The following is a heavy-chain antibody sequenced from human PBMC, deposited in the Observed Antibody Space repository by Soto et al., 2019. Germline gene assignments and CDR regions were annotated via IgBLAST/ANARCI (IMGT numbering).Heavy chain of an antibody. D-gene: IGHD3-22*01. V-gene: IGHV4-34*01. CDR1: GGSFSGYY. CDR2: INHSGST. CDR3: ARPYYYDSSGYYDAFDI. J-gene: IGHJ3*02. Sequence: SETLSLTCAVYGGSFSGYYWSLLRPPPGKGLEWIGEINHSGSTNYNPSLKSRVTISVDTSKNQFSLKLSSVTAADTAVYYCARPYYYDSSGYYDAFDIWGQGTMVTVSS.